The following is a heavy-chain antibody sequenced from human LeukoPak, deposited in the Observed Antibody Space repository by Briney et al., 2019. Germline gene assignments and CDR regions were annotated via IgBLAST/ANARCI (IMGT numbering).Heavy chain of an antibody. CDR1: GGSISSGDYY. V-gene: IGHV4-30-4*01. D-gene: IGHD3-10*01. J-gene: IGHJ4*02. Sequence: SQTLSLTCTVSGGSISSGDYYWNWIRQPPGKGLEWIAYIYYSGSAFYNPSLKSRVTISVDTSKNQLSLTPRSVTAADTAFYYCARDRDYFGSGTSGYFDHWGQGTLVTVSS. CDR3: ARDRDYFGSGTSGYFDH. CDR2: IYYSGSA.